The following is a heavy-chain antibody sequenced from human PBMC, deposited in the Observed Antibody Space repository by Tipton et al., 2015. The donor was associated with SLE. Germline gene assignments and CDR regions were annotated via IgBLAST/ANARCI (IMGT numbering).Heavy chain of an antibody. V-gene: IGHV4-59*11. CDR2: IYYSGST. J-gene: IGHJ2*01. D-gene: IGHD2-15*01. CDR3: ARPVGKLLRGGYFDL. CDR1: GGSISSHY. Sequence: TLSLTCTVSGGSISSHYWSWIRQPPGKGLGWIGYIYYSGSTNYNPSLKSRVTISVDTSKNQFSLKLSSVTAADTAVYYCARPVGKLLRGGYFDLWGRGTLVTVSS.